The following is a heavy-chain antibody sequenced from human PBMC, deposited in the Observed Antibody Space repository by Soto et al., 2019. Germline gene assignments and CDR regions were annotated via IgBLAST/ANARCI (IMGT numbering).Heavy chain of an antibody. V-gene: IGHV4-39*01. J-gene: IGHJ3*02. D-gene: IGHD3-10*01. Sequence: SETLSLTCTVSGGSISSSSYYWGWIRQPPGKGLEWIGSIYYSGSTYYNPSLKSRVTISVDTSKNQFSLKLSSVTAADTAVYYCARWRPGGVRGVHDAFDIWGQGTMVTVSS. CDR2: IYYSGST. CDR3: ARWRPGGVRGVHDAFDI. CDR1: GGSISSSSYY.